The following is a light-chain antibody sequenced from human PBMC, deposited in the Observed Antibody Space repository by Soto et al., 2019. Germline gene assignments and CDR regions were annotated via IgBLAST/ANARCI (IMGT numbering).Light chain of an antibody. J-gene: IGLJ1*01. CDR2: DVS. CDR1: SSDIGSYNY. Sequence: QSVLTQPASVSGSPGQSITISCTGTSSDIGSYNYVSWYQQHPGKAPKLMIYDVSNRPSGVSNRFSGSKSGNTASLIISGLQAEDEADYYCSSSTSSSTLGYVFGTGTKVTRP. CDR3: SSSTSSSTLGYV. V-gene: IGLV2-14*03.